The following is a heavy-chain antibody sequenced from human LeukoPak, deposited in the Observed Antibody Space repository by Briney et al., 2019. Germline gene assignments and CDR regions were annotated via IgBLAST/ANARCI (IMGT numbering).Heavy chain of an antibody. D-gene: IGHD3-22*01. CDR2: ISYDGSNK. Sequence: PGGSLRLSRAASGFTFSSYAMHWVRQAPGKGLEWVAVISYDGSNKYYADSVKGRFTISRDNAKNSLYLQMNSLRAEDTAVYYCARDPTAGHYYDSSGYSNFDYWGQGTLVTVSS. CDR1: GFTFSSYA. J-gene: IGHJ4*02. V-gene: IGHV3-30-3*01. CDR3: ARDPTAGHYYDSSGYSNFDY.